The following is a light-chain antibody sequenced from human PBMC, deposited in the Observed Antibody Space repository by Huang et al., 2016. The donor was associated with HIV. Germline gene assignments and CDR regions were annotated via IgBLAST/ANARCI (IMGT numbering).Light chain of an antibody. V-gene: IGKV1-5*01. CDR3: QQYNTYPYT. CDR1: QSISAW. J-gene: IGKJ2*01. CDR2: DSS. Sequence: DIQMTQSPSTVSASVGDRVTSTCRARQSISAWLAWYRQKPGKAPELLIYDSSSLENGVPSTFSGSGSGTEFTLTISSLQPDNSATYYCQQYNTYPYTFGQGTRLEIK.